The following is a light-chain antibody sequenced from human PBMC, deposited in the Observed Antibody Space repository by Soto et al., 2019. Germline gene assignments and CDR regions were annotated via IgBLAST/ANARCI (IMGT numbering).Light chain of an antibody. CDR2: GAA. CDR1: QSVFSS. Sequence: EIVMTQSPATLSVSPGERATLSCRASQSVFSSLAWFQQKPGQAPRLLIYGAATRATGIPARFSGSGSGTEFTLTISRLQSEDFAIYYCQQYHNWPAFGQANILEIK. V-gene: IGKV3-15*01. J-gene: IGKJ1*01. CDR3: QQYHNWPA.